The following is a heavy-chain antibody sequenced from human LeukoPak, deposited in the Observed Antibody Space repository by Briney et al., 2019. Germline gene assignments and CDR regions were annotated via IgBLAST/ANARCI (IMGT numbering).Heavy chain of an antibody. J-gene: IGHJ5*02. CDR2: IRSNSDGGTI. V-gene: IGHV3-15*07. CDR3: ATDFYDST. Sequence: GGSLRLSCATSGFTFSNAWMTWVRQAQGKGLEWVGRIRSNSDGGTIDYAAPVKGRFTLSRDDSKTTLYLQMNSLQTEDTAVYYCATDFYDSTWGQGTLVTVSS. CDR1: GFTFSNAW. D-gene: IGHD3-22*01.